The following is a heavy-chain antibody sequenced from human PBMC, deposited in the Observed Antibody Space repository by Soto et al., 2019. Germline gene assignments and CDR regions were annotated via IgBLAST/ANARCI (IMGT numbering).Heavy chain of an antibody. CDR1: GVSISSGDNF. V-gene: IGHV4-39*01. CDR2: IYHTGST. J-gene: IGHJ4*02. Sequence: PSETLSLTCCVSGVSISSGDNFWSWIRQPPGKALECMGEIYHTGSTNYNPSLQRRITISVDPSKNQFSLKLSSVTAADTAVYYCARRGGAAAGTAFDYWGQGTLVTVSS. D-gene: IGHD6-13*01. CDR3: ARRGGAAAGTAFDY.